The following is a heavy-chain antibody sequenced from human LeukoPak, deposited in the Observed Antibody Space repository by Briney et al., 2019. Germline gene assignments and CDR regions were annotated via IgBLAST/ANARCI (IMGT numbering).Heavy chain of an antibody. CDR1: GGSISSSSYS. CDR2: IYTSGNT. V-gene: IGHV4-61*02. D-gene: IGHD4-11*01. CDR3: ARLSTVTTSFDY. Sequence: SETLSLTCTVSGGSISSSSYSWNWIRQPAGKGLEWIGRIYTSGNTYYNPSLKSRVTMSVDTSKNQFSLKLSSVTAADTAVYYCARLSTVTTSFDYWGQGTLVTVSS. J-gene: IGHJ4*02.